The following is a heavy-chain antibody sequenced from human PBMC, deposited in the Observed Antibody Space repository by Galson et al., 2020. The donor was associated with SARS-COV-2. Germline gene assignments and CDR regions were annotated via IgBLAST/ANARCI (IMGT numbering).Heavy chain of an antibody. Sequence: GESLKISCAASGFTFSSYWMHWVRQAPGKGLVWVSRINSDGSRTSYADSVKGRFTISRDNAKNTLYLQMNSLRAEDTAVYYCASHSGYGSGNDYWGQGTLVTVSS. CDR1: GFTFSSYW. J-gene: IGHJ4*02. CDR3: ASHSGYGSGNDY. V-gene: IGHV3-74*01. CDR2: INSDGSRT. D-gene: IGHD3-10*01.